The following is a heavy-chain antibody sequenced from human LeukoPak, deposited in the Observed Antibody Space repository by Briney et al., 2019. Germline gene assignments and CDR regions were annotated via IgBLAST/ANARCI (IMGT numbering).Heavy chain of an antibody. CDR2: IIPIFGTA. J-gene: IGHJ6*02. CDR1: GYTFTSYG. Sequence: SVKVSCKASGYTFTSYGISWVRQAPGQGLEWMGGIIPIFGTANYAQKFQGRVTITADESTSTAYMELSSLRSEDTAVYYCAREPDSSGWYYYDYYYGMDVWGQGTTVTVSS. CDR3: AREPDSSGWYYYDYYYGMDV. D-gene: IGHD6-19*01. V-gene: IGHV1-69*13.